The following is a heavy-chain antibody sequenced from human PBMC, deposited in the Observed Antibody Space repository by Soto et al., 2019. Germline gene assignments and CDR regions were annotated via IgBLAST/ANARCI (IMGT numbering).Heavy chain of an antibody. Sequence: QVQLVQSGAEVKKPGASVKGSCNASGYIFRNYVIAWVRQAPGQGLEWMGWISAHNGDTSYAQKIQGRVTMTADTSTTTAYMELRSLSSDDTAVYYCARIPPVNYYFDYWGQGTLVTVSS. CDR2: ISAHNGDT. CDR1: GYIFRNYV. J-gene: IGHJ4*02. CDR3: ARIPPVNYYFDY. V-gene: IGHV1-18*01.